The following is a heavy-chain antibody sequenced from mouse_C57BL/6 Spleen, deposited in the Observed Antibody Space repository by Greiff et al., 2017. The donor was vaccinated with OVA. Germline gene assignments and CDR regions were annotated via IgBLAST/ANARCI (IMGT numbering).Heavy chain of an antibody. Sequence: VMLVESGPELVKPGASVKISCKASGYAFSSSWMNWVKQRPGKGLEWIGRIYPGDGDTNYNGKFKGKATLTADKSSSTAYMQLSSLTSEDSAVYFCARLGYALDYWGQGTTLTVSS. V-gene: IGHV1-82*01. D-gene: IGHD3-1*01. CDR3: ARLGYALDY. CDR2: IYPGDGDT. CDR1: GYAFSSSW. J-gene: IGHJ2*01.